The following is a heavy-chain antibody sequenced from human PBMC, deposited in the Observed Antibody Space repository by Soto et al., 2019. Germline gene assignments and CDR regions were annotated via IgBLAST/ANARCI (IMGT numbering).Heavy chain of an antibody. J-gene: IGHJ4*02. D-gene: IGHD2-2*01. CDR2: IIPILGIA. Sequence: QVQLVQSRAEVKKPESSVTVSCKASGGTFSSYTISWVRQAPGQGLEWMGRIIPILGIANYAQKFQGRVTITADKSTSTAYMELSSLRSEDTAVYYCARYCSSTSCYDYFDYWGQGTLVTVSS. V-gene: IGHV1-69*02. CDR3: ARYCSSTSCYDYFDY. CDR1: GGTFSSYT.